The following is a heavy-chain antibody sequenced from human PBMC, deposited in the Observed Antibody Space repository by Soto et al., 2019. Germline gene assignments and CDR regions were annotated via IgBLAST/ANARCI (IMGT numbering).Heavy chain of an antibody. CDR2: IIPILDIT. D-gene: IGHD1-7*01. V-gene: IGHV1-69*02. CDR1: GGTFSSYP. J-gene: IGHJ4*02. CDR3: ARPTSTGTTSGYDVDY. Sequence: QVQLVQSGAEVKKPGSSVKVSCKASGGTFSSYPISWLRQAPGQGLEWMGRIIPILDITDYAQRFQGRVTTTADKSTSTAYMELSSLSSDDTAVYYCARPTSTGTTSGYDVDYWGQGTLVTVSS.